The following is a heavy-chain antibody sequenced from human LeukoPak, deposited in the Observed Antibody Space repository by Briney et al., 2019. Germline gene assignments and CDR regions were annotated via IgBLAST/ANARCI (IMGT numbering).Heavy chain of an antibody. D-gene: IGHD1-14*01. V-gene: IGHV4-39*01. J-gene: IGHJ6*03. CDR2: IYYSGST. CDR3: ARGREPGYYYYMDV. CDR1: GGSISSSSYY. Sequence: SETLSLTCTVSGGSISSSSYYWGWIRQPPGKGLEWIGSIYYSGSTYYNPSLKSRVTISVDTSKNQFSLKLSSVTAADTAVYYCARGREPGYYYYMDVWGKGTTVTISS.